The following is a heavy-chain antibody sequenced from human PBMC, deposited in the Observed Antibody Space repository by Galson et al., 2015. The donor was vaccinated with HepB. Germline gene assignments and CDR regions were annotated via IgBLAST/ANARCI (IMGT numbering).Heavy chain of an antibody. CDR1: GDSVSSNSAA. V-gene: IGHV6-1*01. D-gene: IGHD7-27*01. J-gene: IGHJ4*02. CDR3: ARSQLGIDY. CDR2: TYYRSKWYN. Sequence: CAISGDSVSSNSAAWNRIRQSPSRGLEWLGRTYYRSKWYNGYAVSVKSRITINPDTSKNQFSLQLNSVTPEDTAVYYCARSQLGIDYWGQGTLVTVSS.